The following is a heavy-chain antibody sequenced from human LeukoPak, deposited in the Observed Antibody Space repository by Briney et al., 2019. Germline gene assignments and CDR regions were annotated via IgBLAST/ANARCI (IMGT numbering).Heavy chain of an antibody. CDR2: IYTSGST. V-gene: IGHV4-61*02. J-gene: IGHJ4*02. D-gene: IGHD3-9*01. CDR3: ARKAAYYDILTGYGQKLYYFDY. CDR1: GGSISSGSYY. Sequence: SETLSLTCTVSGGSISSGSYYWSWIRQPAGKGLEWIGRIYTSGSTNYNPSLKSRVTISVDTSKNQFSLKLSSVTAADTAVYYCARKAAYYDILTGYGQKLYYFDYWGQGTLVTVSS.